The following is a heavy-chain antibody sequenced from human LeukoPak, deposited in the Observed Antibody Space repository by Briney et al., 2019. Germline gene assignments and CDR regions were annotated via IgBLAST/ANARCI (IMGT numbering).Heavy chain of an antibody. Sequence: PSETLSLTCTVSTGSVSSYYWSWIRQPPGKGLEWIGYIYHSGSTYYNPSLKSRVTISVDRSKNQFSLKLSSVTAADTAVYYCARDSGSPWGQGTLVTVSS. V-gene: IGHV4-59*02. CDR3: ARDSGSP. CDR2: IYHSGST. CDR1: TGSVSSYY. J-gene: IGHJ5*02.